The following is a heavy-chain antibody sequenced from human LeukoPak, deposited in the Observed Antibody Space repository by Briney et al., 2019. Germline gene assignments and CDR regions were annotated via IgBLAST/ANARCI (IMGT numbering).Heavy chain of an antibody. D-gene: IGHD5-12*01. V-gene: IGHV1-2*02. CDR1: GYTFTGYY. CDR2: INPNSGGT. J-gene: IGHJ5*02. CDR3: ARYFVDIVGNWFDP. Sequence: ASVKVSCKASGYTFTGYYMHWVRQAPGQGLEWIGWINPNSGGTNYAQKFQGRVTMTRDTSISTAYMELSRLRSDDTAVYYCARYFVDIVGNWFDPWGQGTLVTVSS.